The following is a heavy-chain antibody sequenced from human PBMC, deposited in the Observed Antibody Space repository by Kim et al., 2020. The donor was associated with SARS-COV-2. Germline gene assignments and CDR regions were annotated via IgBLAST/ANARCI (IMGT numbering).Heavy chain of an antibody. D-gene: IGHD7-27*01. Sequence: TNYSPAFQGHVTISADKSISTAYLQWSSLKASDTAMYYCARRLGIWGKDYWGQGTLVTVSS. CDR3: ARRLGIWGKDY. CDR2: T. J-gene: IGHJ4*02. V-gene: IGHV5-10-1*01.